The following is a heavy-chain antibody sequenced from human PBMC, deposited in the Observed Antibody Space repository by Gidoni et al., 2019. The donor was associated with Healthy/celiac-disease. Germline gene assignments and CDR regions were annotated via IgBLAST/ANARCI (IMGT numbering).Heavy chain of an antibody. CDR3: ARVRAMYYYDSSL. D-gene: IGHD3-22*01. CDR2: MNPNSGNT. V-gene: IGHV1-8*01. Sequence: QVQLVQSGAEVKKPGASVKVSCKASGYTFTSYDINWVRQATGQGLEWMGWMNPNSGNTGYAQKFQGRVTMTRNTSISTVYMELGSLRSEDTAVYYCARVRAMYYYDSSLWGQGTMVTVSS. J-gene: IGHJ3*01. CDR1: GYTFTSYD.